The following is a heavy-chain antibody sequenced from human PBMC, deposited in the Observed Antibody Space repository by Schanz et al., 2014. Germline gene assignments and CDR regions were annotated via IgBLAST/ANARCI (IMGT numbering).Heavy chain of an antibody. CDR3: ARLGVGDKAYYYYGTDV. V-gene: IGHV4-59*08. Sequence: QVQLQESGPGLVKPSETLSLTCTVSGVSIGGYYWSWIRQPPGKGLEWIGYIFFSGSTTYNPSFNGGVTITEDRSKNQFALTGSSGTAADTAVYYCARLGVGDKAYYYYGTDVWGQGTTVLVSS. CDR1: GVSIGGYY. J-gene: IGHJ6*02. CDR2: IFFSGST. D-gene: IGHD1-26*01.